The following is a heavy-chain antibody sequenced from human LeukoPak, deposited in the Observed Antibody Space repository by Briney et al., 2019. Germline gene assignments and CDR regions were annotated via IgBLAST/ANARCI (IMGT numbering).Heavy chain of an antibody. CDR1: GGSISSYY. D-gene: IGHD3-10*01. CDR2: IYYSGST. Sequence: SETLSLTCTVSGGSISSYYWSWIRQPPGKGLEWIGYIYYSGSTNYNPFLKSRVTISVDTSKNQFSLKLSSVTAADTAVYYCARYVNYYGSGSYYDTTGPWGQGTLVTVSS. CDR3: ARYVNYYGSGSYYDTTGP. J-gene: IGHJ5*02. V-gene: IGHV4-59*01.